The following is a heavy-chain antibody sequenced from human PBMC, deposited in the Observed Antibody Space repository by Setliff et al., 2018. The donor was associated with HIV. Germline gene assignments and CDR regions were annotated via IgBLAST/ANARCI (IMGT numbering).Heavy chain of an antibody. V-gene: IGHV3-7*01. Sequence: GGSLRLSCAASGFAFSGFWMSWARQAPGEGLEWVANIDQDGNKKYYVGSVKGRFTISRDNAKNSLYLQMNSLRAEDTAVYYCARTPIAAAANYYYYYMDVWGKGTTVTVSS. CDR3: ARTPIAAAANYYYYYMDV. J-gene: IGHJ6*03. CDR2: IDQDGNKK. CDR1: GFAFSGFW. D-gene: IGHD6-13*01.